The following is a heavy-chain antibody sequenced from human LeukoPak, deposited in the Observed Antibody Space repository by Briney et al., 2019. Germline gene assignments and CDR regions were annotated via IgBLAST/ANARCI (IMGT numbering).Heavy chain of an antibody. Sequence: GGSLRLSCAASGFTFSSYWMHWVRQAPGKGLVWVSRINSDGSSTSYADSVKGRFTISRDNAKNTLYLQMNRLRAEDTAVYYCARENLSPDFWSGQGAFDIWGQGTMVTVSS. CDR1: GFTFSSYW. J-gene: IGHJ3*02. D-gene: IGHD3-3*01. CDR3: ARENLSPDFWSGQGAFDI. CDR2: INSDGSST. V-gene: IGHV3-74*01.